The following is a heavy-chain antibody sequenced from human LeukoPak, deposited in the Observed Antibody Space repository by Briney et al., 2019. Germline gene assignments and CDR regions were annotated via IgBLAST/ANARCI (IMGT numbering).Heavy chain of an antibody. D-gene: IGHD6-19*01. CDR3: ARDSALAGTAGYYYYGMDV. J-gene: IGHJ6*02. V-gene: IGHV4-4*07. Sequence: SETLSLTCTVSGGSISSYYWSWIRQPAGKGLEWIGRIYTSGSTNYNPSLKSRVTMSVDTSKNQFSLRLTSVTAADTAVYYCARDSALAGTAGYYYYGMDVWGQGTTVTVSS. CDR2: IYTSGST. CDR1: GGSISSYY.